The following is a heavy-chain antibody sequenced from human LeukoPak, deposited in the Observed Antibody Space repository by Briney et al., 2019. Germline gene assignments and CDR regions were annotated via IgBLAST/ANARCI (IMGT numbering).Heavy chain of an antibody. V-gene: IGHV1-69*13. CDR2: IIPIFGTA. J-gene: IGHJ4*02. CDR3: AREGYGDYAIDY. D-gene: IGHD4-17*01. CDR1: GGTFSSYA. Sequence: SVKVSCKASGGTFSSYAISWVRHAPGQGLEWMGGIIPIFGTANYAQKFQGRVTITADESTGTAYMELSSLRSEDTAVYYCAREGYGDYAIDYWGQGTLVTVSS.